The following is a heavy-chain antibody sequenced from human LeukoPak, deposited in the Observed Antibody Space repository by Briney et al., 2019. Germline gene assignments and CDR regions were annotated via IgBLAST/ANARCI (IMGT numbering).Heavy chain of an antibody. CDR2: IKEDGSEK. D-gene: IGHD3-10*01. J-gene: IGHJ4*02. Sequence: GGSLRLSCAASGFTFASCAMSWVRQAPGKGLEWVANIKEDGSEKHYVDSVKGRFTISRDNAKNSLYLQMNSLRVEDTAVYYCARTIRGYWGQGTLVTVSS. CDR3: ARTIRGY. V-gene: IGHV3-7*03. CDR1: GFTFASCA.